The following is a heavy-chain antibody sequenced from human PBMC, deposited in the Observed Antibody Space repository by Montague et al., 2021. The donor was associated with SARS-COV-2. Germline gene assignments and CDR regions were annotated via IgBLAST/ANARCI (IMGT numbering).Heavy chain of an antibody. CDR2: IDDSGTT. V-gene: IGHV4-59*08. J-gene: IGHJ6*02. CDR3: ARNAYNHYGLDV. Sequence: SETLSLTCSVSGGSLSTYYWSWIWKPQGKGLEWIGYIDDSGTTRYNPYLRSRATISIDLSKNQFSLDLNSVTAADTAVYYCARNAYNHYGLDVWGQGTTVTVSS. CDR1: GGSLSTYY.